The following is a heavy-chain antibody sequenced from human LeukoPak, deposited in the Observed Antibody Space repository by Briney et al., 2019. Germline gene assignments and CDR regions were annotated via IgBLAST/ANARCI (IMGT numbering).Heavy chain of an antibody. CDR1: GFTFSNYW. CDR2: IKQDGSEK. V-gene: IGHV3-7*01. CDR3: AREPFTAAGTDY. D-gene: IGHD6-13*01. Sequence: QPGGSLRLSCAASGFTFSNYWMSWVRQAPGKGLEWVANIKQDGSEKYYVDSVKGRFTISRDNAKNSLYLQMNSLRVEDTAVYHCAREPFTAAGTDYWGQGTLVTVSS. J-gene: IGHJ4*02.